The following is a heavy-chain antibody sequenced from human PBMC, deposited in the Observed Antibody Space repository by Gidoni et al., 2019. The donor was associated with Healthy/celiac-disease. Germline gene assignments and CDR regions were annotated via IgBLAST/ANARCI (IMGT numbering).Heavy chain of an antibody. V-gene: IGHV4-31*03. CDR2: IYYSGST. CDR3: ARGSDYYDSSGYSYYFDY. J-gene: IGHJ4*02. D-gene: IGHD3-22*01. CDR1: GGSISSGGYY. Sequence: QVQLQESGPGLVKPSQTLSLTCTVSGGSISSGGYYWSWIRQLPGKGLEWIGYIYYSGSTYYNPALKSRVTLSVDTSKNQFSLKLSSVTAADTAVYYCARGSDYYDSSGYSYYFDYWGQGTLVTVSS.